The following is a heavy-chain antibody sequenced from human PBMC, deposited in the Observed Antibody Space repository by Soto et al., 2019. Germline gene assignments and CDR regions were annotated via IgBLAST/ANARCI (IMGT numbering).Heavy chain of an antibody. D-gene: IGHD2-2*01. Sequence: QVQLVESGGALVTPGGSLRLSCVASGFTFSDYYMSWIRQAPGKGLEWLSNSSSSGKTIYYADSVKGRFTISRDTSQNSVHLQMNSLRCDDTAVYYCARSPFRVLSVSAYYMDVWGTGTTVTVSS. J-gene: IGHJ6*03. CDR2: SSSSGKTI. CDR3: ARSPFRVLSVSAYYMDV. V-gene: IGHV3-11*01. CDR1: GFTFSDYY.